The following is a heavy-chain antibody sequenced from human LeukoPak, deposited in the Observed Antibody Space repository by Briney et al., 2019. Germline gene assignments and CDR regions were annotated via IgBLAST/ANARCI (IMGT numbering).Heavy chain of an antibody. CDR1: GFTFSDYY. CDR3: ARGYYDILTGYYFDY. J-gene: IGHJ4*02. V-gene: IGHV3-11*06. D-gene: IGHD3-9*01. Sequence: GGSLRLSCAASGFTFSDYYMSWIRQAPGKGPEWVSYIGSSSSYTNYADSVKGRFTISRDNAKNSLYLQMNSLRAEDTAVYYCARGYYDILTGYYFDYWGQGTLVTVSS. CDR2: IGSSSSYT.